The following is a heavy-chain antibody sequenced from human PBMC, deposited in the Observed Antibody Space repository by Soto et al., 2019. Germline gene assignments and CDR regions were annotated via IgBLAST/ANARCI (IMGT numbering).Heavy chain of an antibody. CDR2: VFYTGST. CDR1: GASMTNYY. V-gene: IGHV4-59*01. J-gene: IGHJ4*02. CDR3: ARSGHAFGGVV. Sequence: TSETLSLSCTVSGASMTNYYGSWIRQPPGKGLEHIGYVFYTGSTNYSPSLQSRVTISVDTSNNQFSLKLTSVTTADTAIYYCARSGHAFGGVVWGRGILVTVSS. D-gene: IGHD3-16*01.